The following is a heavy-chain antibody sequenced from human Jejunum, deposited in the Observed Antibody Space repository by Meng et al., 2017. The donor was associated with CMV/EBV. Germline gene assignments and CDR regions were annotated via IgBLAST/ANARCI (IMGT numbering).Heavy chain of an antibody. J-gene: IGHJ4*02. D-gene: IGHD4-11*01. Sequence: SGFTFSDYGMNWVRQTPGQGLEWVSYIQSNNNEKYYADSVRGRFAISRDNAGNFLYLQLNSLRVDDTAVYYCARDRTTAIGALDYWGQGTLVTVSS. CDR3: ARDRTTAIGALDY. CDR1: GFTFSDYG. V-gene: IGHV3-48*01. CDR2: IQSNNNEK.